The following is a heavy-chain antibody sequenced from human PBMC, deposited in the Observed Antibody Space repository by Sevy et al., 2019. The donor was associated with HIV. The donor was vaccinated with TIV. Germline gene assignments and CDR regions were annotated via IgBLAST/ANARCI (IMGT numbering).Heavy chain of an antibody. V-gene: IGHV1-18*01. CDR2: ISAYNGNT. Sequence: ASVKVSCKASGYTFTSYGISWVRQAPGQGLEWMGWISAYNGNTNYAQKLQGRVTMTTDTSTSTAYMGLRSLRSDDTAVYYCARVLMYSSSSRPNYYYYGMDVWGQGTTVTVSS. J-gene: IGHJ6*02. D-gene: IGHD6-6*01. CDR1: GYTFTSYG. CDR3: ARVLMYSSSSRPNYYYYGMDV.